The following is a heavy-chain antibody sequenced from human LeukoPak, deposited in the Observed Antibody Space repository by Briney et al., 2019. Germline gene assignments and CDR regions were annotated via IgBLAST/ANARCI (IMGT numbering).Heavy chain of an antibody. CDR2: IKEDGSEK. CDR1: GFSFSRYW. CDR3: ARDIRYGDSDY. J-gene: IGHJ4*02. V-gene: IGHV3-7*05. Sequence: GGSLRLSCAASGFSFSRYWMTWVRQAPGKGLEWVANIKEDGSEKNHVDSLKDRFTISRDNAKNSVFLQMNSLRAEDTAIYYCARDIRYGDSDYWSQGTLVTVSS. D-gene: IGHD4-17*01.